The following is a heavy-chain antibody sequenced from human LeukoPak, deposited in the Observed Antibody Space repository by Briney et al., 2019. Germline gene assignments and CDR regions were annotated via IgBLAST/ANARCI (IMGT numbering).Heavy chain of an antibody. D-gene: IGHD3-22*01. CDR2: IKSDGKT. CDR1: GFSFSSYW. Sequence: PGGSLRLSCAASGFSFSSYWMHWGRQAPGKGLVWVSRIKSDGKTNYEDSVKGRFTISRDNAKNTVSLQMNSLRAEDTGVYYCARAPSEIGGYYPEYFRHWGQGTLVTVSS. CDR3: ARAPSEIGGYYPEYFRH. J-gene: IGHJ1*01. V-gene: IGHV3-74*01.